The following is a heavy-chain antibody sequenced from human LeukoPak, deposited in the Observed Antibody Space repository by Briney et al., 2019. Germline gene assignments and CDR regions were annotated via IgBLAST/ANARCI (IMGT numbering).Heavy chain of an antibody. D-gene: IGHD2-21*01. Sequence: ASVKVSCKASGYTFSDYDVNGVRQAPGQGLEWMGWMNPTSGDTGYAQKFQGRVTMTRGMSRNTAYMELSRLRSEDTAVYFCARVVMKAFYYYYMDVWGKGTTIIISS. CDR2: MNPTSGDT. CDR3: ARVVMKAFYYYYMDV. V-gene: IGHV1-8*01. J-gene: IGHJ6*03. CDR1: GYTFSDYD.